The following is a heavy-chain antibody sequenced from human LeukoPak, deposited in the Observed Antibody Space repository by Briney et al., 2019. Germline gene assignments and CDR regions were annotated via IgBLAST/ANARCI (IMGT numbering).Heavy chain of an antibody. D-gene: IGHD5-18*01. V-gene: IGHV1-2*02. Sequence: GASVKVSCKASGYTFTGYYMHWVRQAPGQGLEWMGWINPNSGGTNYAQKLQGRVTMTTDTSTSTAYMELRSLRSDDTAVYYCARDRKQLWTGGVDYWGQGALVTVSS. CDR3: ARDRKQLWTGGVDY. J-gene: IGHJ4*02. CDR1: GYTFTGYY. CDR2: INPNSGGT.